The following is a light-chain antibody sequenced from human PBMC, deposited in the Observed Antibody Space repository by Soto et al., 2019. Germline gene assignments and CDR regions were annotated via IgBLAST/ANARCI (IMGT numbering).Light chain of an antibody. J-gene: IGKJ1*01. CDR3: QQYNSYSSP. Sequence: IQMPQYPSSLSASVGDRVTITCLANLSITNYLHWYQQKSGRVPKLLIYGASNLQGGVPSRFSGRGSGTDFSLTISSLQPDDSATYYCQQYNSYSSPFGQGTKV. CDR2: GAS. V-gene: IGKV1-16*01. CDR1: LSITNY.